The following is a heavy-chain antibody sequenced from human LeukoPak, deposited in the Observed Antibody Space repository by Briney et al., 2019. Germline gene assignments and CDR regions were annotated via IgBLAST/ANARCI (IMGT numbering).Heavy chain of an antibody. D-gene: IGHD4-17*01. Sequence: PSETPSLTGSVSGGSISSDNYLWSWIRQHPGKGLEWIGYIYYTGSTYWNPSLKSRLIISVYTSKKQFSLKLSSVTAADTAVYYCARAMYYGDYWYFDLWGRGTLVTVSS. V-gene: IGHV4-31*03. CDR1: GGSISSDNYL. CDR2: IYYTGST. CDR3: ARAMYYGDYWYFDL. J-gene: IGHJ2*01.